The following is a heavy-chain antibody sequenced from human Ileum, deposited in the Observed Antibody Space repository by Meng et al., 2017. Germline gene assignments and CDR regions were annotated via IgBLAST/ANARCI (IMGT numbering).Heavy chain of an antibody. Sequence: VELQELGPGLVRPPETLSLACTDSGASVNFGLYFWSWIRQSPGKTLEWIGHTYYTGLTNYNPSHKSRVAISLDASKNQFSLKLNSVSAADSAVYFCARTYNTPFFDSWGQGTLVTVSS. V-gene: IGHV4-61*01. CDR1: GASVNFGLYF. CDR3: ARTYNTPFFDS. CDR2: TYYTGLT. D-gene: IGHD1-14*01. J-gene: IGHJ4*02.